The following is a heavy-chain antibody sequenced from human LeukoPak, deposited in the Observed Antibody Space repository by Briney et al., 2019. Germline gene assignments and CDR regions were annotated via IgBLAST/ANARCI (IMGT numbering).Heavy chain of an antibody. CDR1: GLTLSDYY. Sequence: PGGSLTLSCAASGLTLSDYYMSWIRQAPGKGLEWGSYISSSGSTINYADSVKGRFTISRDNAKNSLYLQMNSLRAEDTAVYYCAKGNSGSYEGALDYWGQGTLVTVSS. CDR3: AKGNSGSYEGALDY. V-gene: IGHV3-11*01. CDR2: ISSSGSTI. J-gene: IGHJ4*02. D-gene: IGHD1-26*01.